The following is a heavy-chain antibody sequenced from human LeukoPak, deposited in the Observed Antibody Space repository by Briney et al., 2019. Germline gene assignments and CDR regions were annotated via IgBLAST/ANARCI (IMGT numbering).Heavy chain of an antibody. CDR3: ARRAVAGVFDY. V-gene: IGHV3-21*01. D-gene: IGHD6-19*01. Sequence: GGSLRLSCAASGVTFSSYSMNWVRQAPGKGLEWVSSISSSSSYIYYADSVEGRFTISRDNAKNSLYLQMNSLRAEDTAVYYCARRAVAGVFDYWGQGTLVTVSS. CDR1: GVTFSSYS. CDR2: ISSSSSYI. J-gene: IGHJ4*02.